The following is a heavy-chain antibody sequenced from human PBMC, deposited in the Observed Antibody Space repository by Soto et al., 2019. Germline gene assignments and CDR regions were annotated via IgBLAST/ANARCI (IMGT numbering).Heavy chain of an antibody. D-gene: IGHD3-10*01. V-gene: IGHV4-39*01. Sequence: PSETLSLTCTVSGGSVSSSTYYWGWIRQPPGKGLEWIGSIYYSRSTYYNPSLKSRVTISVDTSKGQFSLKLSSVTAADTAVYYCARQWPREYYFDYWGQGTLVTVSS. CDR3: ARQWPREYYFDY. CDR2: IYYSRST. J-gene: IGHJ4*02. CDR1: GGSVSSSTYY.